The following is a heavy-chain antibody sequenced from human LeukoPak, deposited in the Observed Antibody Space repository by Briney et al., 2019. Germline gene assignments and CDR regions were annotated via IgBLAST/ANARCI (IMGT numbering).Heavy chain of an antibody. Sequence: GGSLRLSCAASGFTFSSYAMSWVRQAPGKGLEWVSAISGSGGSTYYADSVKGRFTISRDNSKNTLYLQMNSLRAEDTAVYYCAKDSYYYDGSAEGDAFDIWGQGTMVTVSS. J-gene: IGHJ3*02. CDR1: GFTFSSYA. V-gene: IGHV3-23*01. D-gene: IGHD3-22*01. CDR2: ISGSGGST. CDR3: AKDSYYYDGSAEGDAFDI.